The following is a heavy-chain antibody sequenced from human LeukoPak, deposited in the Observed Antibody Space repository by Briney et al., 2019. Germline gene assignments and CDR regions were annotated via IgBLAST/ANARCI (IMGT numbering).Heavy chain of an antibody. Sequence: GGSLRLSCAASGFTFSRLWMHWVRQLPGEGLVWVARINNDGSGTSYADSVKGRFTISRDNAQSALSLQMSSLKVEDTAIYYCTTGVPAMTTGAFAFWGRGTMVSVSS. CDR3: TTGVPAMTTGAFAF. CDR1: GFTFSRLW. V-gene: IGHV3-74*01. D-gene: IGHD2-2*01. J-gene: IGHJ3*01. CDR2: INNDGSGT.